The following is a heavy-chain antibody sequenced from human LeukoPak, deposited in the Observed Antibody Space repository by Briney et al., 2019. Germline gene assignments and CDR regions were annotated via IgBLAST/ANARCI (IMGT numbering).Heavy chain of an antibody. CDR1: GGSVSSGSYY. V-gene: IGHV4-61*01. CDR2: IHYSGST. CDR3: ARGRYNQDY. D-gene: IGHD1-1*01. Sequence: SETLSLTCTVSGGSVSSGSYYWRWLRQPPGKGLKWIGNIHYSGSTNYNPSLKSRVTISVDTSKNQLSLKLSSVTAADTAVYYCARGRYNQDYWGQGTLVTVSS. J-gene: IGHJ4*02.